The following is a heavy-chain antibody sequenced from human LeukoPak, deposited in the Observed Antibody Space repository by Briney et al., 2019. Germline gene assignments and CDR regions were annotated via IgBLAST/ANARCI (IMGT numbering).Heavy chain of an antibody. Sequence: SETLSLTCAVSGGSFSGYYWSWIRQPPGKGRGWMGEINHSGRTNNNPSPKSRVTISVDTSKTKSSLRRSSVPPAAPAGYYCGRVPGELVVPAARPRGDYFDYWGQGTLVTVSS. D-gene: IGHD2-2*02. CDR1: GGSFSGYY. J-gene: IGHJ4*02. V-gene: IGHV4-34*01. CDR2: INHSGRT. CDR3: GRVPGELVVPAARPRGDYFDY.